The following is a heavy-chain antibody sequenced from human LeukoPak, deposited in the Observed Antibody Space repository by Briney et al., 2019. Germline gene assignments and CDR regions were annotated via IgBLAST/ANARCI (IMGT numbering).Heavy chain of an antibody. J-gene: IGHJ4*02. CDR1: GFTFSTYG. V-gene: IGHV3-23*01. CDR3: AKGDTMIAHYFDY. Sequence: GGSLRLSCAASGFTFSTYGVTWVRQAPGKGLEWVSAITGSGASAYYADSVKGRFTVSRDNSKNTLFLQMNSLRAEDTAVYYCAKGDTMIAHYFDYCGQGTLVTVSS. CDR2: ITGSGASA. D-gene: IGHD3-22*01.